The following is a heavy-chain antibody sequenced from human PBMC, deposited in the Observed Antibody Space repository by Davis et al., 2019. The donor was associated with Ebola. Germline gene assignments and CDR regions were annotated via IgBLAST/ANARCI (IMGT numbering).Heavy chain of an antibody. J-gene: IGHJ4*02. CDR1: GFTFSSYG. D-gene: IGHD2-21*02. V-gene: IGHV3-33*01. CDR3: ARDPGGEVVTAIRAPYFDY. CDR2: IWYDGSNK. Sequence: PGGSLRLSCAASGFTFSSYGMHWVRQAPGKGLEWVAVIWYDGSNKYYADSVKGRFTISRDNSKNTLYLQMNSLRAEDTAVYYCARDPGGEVVTAIRAPYFDYWGQGTLVTVSS.